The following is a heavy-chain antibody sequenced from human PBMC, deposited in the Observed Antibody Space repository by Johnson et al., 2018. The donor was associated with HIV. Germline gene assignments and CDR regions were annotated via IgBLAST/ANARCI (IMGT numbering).Heavy chain of an antibody. D-gene: IGHD6-19*01. V-gene: IGHV3-30*03. CDR3: ARDGWGSRGWDDAFDI. CDR2: ITFEGSDK. J-gene: IGHJ3*02. Sequence: QVQLVESGGGVVQPGRSLRLSCAASGFTFSNYGMHWVRQAPGKGLEWVAVITFEGSDKYYADSVKGRVIISRDNSKNTLYLQMNSLRAEDTAVYYCARDGWGSRGWDDAFDIWGQGTMVTVSS. CDR1: GFTFSNYG.